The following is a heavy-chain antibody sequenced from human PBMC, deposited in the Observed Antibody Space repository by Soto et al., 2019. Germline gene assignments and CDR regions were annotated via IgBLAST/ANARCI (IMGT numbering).Heavy chain of an antibody. D-gene: IGHD6-19*01. CDR1: GFTFSSHV. CDR3: ARAVTPHVLRGYSSAWYGWFDP. CDR2: ASARNTNT. Sequence: EVQLLESGGGLVQPGGSLRLSCAASGFTFSSHVMSWVRQAPGKGLEWVSAASARNTNTYYADSVRGRFTISRDNSKCTVFLQLAGHRVEARAVDPCARAVTPHVLRGYSSAWYGWFDPWGQGTLVVVSS. V-gene: IGHV3-23*01. J-gene: IGHJ5*02.